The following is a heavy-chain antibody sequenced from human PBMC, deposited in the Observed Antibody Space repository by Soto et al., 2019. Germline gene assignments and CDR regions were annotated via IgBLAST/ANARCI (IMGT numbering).Heavy chain of an antibody. Sequence: EVQLVESGGGLIQPGGSLRLSCAASGFTVSSNYMNWVRQAPGKGLEWVSVIYSGGSTYYADSVKGRFTISRDISQNTRYLQMNSLRAEDTAVYYCERDRLATTRTYGMDVWGQGTTVTVSS. CDR2: IYSGGST. CDR1: GFTVSSNY. D-gene: IGHD1-26*01. CDR3: ERDRLATTRTYGMDV. J-gene: IGHJ6*02. V-gene: IGHV3-53*01.